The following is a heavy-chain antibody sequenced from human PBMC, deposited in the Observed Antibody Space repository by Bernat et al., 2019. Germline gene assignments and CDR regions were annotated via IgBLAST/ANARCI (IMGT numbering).Heavy chain of an antibody. Sequence: QVQLVQSGAEVKKPGASVKVSCKASGYTFTSYYMHWVRQAPGQALEWMGIINPSGGSTSYAQKFQGRVTMTRDTSTSTVYMELSSLRSEDTAVYYCARDLWAGPHYYYYGMDVWGQGTTVTVSS. J-gene: IGHJ6*02. CDR1: GYTFTSYY. V-gene: IGHV1-46*01. CDR2: INPSGGST. CDR3: ARDLWAGPHYYYYGMDV. D-gene: IGHD6-19*01.